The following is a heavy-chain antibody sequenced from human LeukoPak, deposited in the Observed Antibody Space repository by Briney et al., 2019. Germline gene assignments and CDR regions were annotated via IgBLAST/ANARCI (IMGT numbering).Heavy chain of an antibody. D-gene: IGHD2-8*01. CDR2: ISYSGGT. CDR3: ARRVIMSAAGVPDTWLDP. Sequence: SETLSLTCTISGGSISNYYWNWIRQPPGKGLEWVGHISYSGGTKYNPSLQSRVTISIDTSKNQFSLNLSSVTAADTAVYYCARRVIMSAAGVPDTWLDPWGQGILVTVSS. CDR1: GGSISNYY. J-gene: IGHJ5*02. V-gene: IGHV4-59*08.